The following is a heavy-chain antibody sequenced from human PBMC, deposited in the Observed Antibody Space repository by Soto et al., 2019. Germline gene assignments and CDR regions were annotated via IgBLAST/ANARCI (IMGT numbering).Heavy chain of an antibody. D-gene: IGHD6-13*01. J-gene: IGHJ4*02. V-gene: IGHV4-31*03. CDR3: AREGGSSWSKTKYYFDY. Sequence: SETLSLTCTVSGGSISSGGYYWSWIRQHPGKGLEWIGYIYYSGSTYYNPSLKSRVTISVDTSKNQFSLKLSSVTAADTAVYYCAREGGSSWSKTKYYFDYWGQGTLVTVSS. CDR1: GGSISSGGYY. CDR2: IYYSGST.